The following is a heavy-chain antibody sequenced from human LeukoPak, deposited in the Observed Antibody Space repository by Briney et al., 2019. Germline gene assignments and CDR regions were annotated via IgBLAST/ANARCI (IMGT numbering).Heavy chain of an antibody. V-gene: IGHV3-66*01. Sequence: GGSLRLSCAASGFIVSTNYMSWVRQAPGKGLEWVSIIYSGGSTYYADSVKGRFTISRDNSQNTLYLQMNSLRAEDTAVYYCARDYADYVGYFFFDYWGQGTLVTVSS. J-gene: IGHJ4*02. CDR2: IYSGGST. D-gene: IGHD4-17*01. CDR1: GFIVSTNY. CDR3: ARDYADYVGYFFFDY.